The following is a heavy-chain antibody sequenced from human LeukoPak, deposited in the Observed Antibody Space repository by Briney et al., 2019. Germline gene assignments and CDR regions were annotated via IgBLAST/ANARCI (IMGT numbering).Heavy chain of an antibody. CDR1: GFTVDSNY. CDR3: ARGDDSGYYDYFDY. Sequence: GGSLRLSCAASGFTVDSNYLSLVRQAPGKGLEWVSTIYTGGNTYYAASVKGRFTTSRDFSKNTVFLHMNSLRAEDTAMYYCARGDDSGYYDYFDYWGQGALVTVSS. V-gene: IGHV3-53*01. D-gene: IGHD3-22*01. CDR2: IYTGGNT. J-gene: IGHJ4*02.